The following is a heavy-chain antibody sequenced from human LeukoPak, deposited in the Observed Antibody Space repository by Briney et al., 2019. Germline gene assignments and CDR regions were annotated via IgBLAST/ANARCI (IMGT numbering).Heavy chain of an antibody. CDR3: AAGSAYCGGDCYRWFDP. Sequence: GASLRLSCAASGFTFSSYAMSWARQAPGKGLEWVSTISGSGGSTYYADSVKGRFTISRDNSKKTLYVQMNSLRAEDTAVYYCAAGSAYCGGDCYRWFDPWGQGTLVTVSS. J-gene: IGHJ5*02. V-gene: IGHV3-23*01. D-gene: IGHD2-21*02. CDR2: ISGSGGST. CDR1: GFTFSSYA.